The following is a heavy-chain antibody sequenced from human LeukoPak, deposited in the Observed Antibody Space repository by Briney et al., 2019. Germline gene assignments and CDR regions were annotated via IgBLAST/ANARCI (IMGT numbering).Heavy chain of an antibody. CDR1: GFTFSTYW. V-gene: IGHV3-74*01. CDR3: ARGGSDHAFDV. CDR2: INSDGSNT. J-gene: IGHJ3*01. Sequence: GGSLRLSCAASGFTFSTYWMHWVRRGPGKGLVWVSRINSDGSNTIYGDSVKGRFTISRDNAKNTLYLQMDSLRAEDTAVYYCARGGSDHAFDVWGQGTLVTVSS. D-gene: IGHD3-10*01.